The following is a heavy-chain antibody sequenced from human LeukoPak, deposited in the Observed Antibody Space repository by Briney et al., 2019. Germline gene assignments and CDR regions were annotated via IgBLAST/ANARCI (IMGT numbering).Heavy chain of an antibody. Sequence: SETLSLTCTVSGGSISSYYWSWIRQPPGKGLEWIGYIYYSGSTNYNPSLKSRVTISLDTSKNQFSLKLSSVTAADTAVYYCAREGVAGNYRFDPWGQGTLVTVSS. CDR1: GGSISSYY. CDR2: IYYSGST. J-gene: IGHJ5*02. D-gene: IGHD6-19*01. V-gene: IGHV4-59*01. CDR3: AREGVAGNYRFDP.